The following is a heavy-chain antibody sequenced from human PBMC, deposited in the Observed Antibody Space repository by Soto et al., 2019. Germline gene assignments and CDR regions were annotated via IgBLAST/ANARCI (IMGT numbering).Heavy chain of an antibody. CDR2: IWYDGSNK. CDR3: ARGPILTGTTCDY. V-gene: IGHV3-33*01. Sequence: QVQLVESGGGVVQPGRSLRLSCAASGFTFSSYGMHWVRQAPGKGLEWVAVIWYDGSNKYYADSVKGRFTISRDNSKNTLYLQMNSLRAEDTAVYYCARGPILTGTTCDYWGQGTLVTVSS. D-gene: IGHD1-1*01. CDR1: GFTFSSYG. J-gene: IGHJ4*02.